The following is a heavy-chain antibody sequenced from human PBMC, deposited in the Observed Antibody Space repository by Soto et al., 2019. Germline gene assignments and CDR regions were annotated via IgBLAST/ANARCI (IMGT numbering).Heavy chain of an antibody. J-gene: IGHJ6*02. D-gene: IGHD3-3*01. CDR3: ARGNYDFWSGYSYGMDV. Sequence: PSETLSLTCTVSGGSISSYYWSWIRQPPGKGLEWIGYIYYSGSTNYNPSLKSRVTIPVDTSKNQFSLKLSSVTAADTAVYYCARGNYDFWSGYSYGMDVWGQGTTFTVSS. CDR1: GGSISSYY. V-gene: IGHV4-59*01. CDR2: IYYSGST.